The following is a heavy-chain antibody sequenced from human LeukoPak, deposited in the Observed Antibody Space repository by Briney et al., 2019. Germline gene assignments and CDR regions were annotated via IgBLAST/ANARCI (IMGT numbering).Heavy chain of an antibody. J-gene: IGHJ2*01. V-gene: IGHV4-39*07. CDR1: HGSTVTPNYF. Sequence: PSETLSLTCSVSHGSTVTPNYFWGWTRQPPGKGLEFVASVQHTGFGYKSPSIRSRVAVSTDTSKNQFSLRLESVTAADTAVYYCVRGVSNDWYFDLWGSGTLVSISS. CDR2: VQHTGFG. CDR3: VRGVSNDWYFDL. D-gene: IGHD1-1*01.